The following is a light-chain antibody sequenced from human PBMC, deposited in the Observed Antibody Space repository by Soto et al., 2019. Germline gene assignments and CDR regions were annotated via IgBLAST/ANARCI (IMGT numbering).Light chain of an antibody. CDR3: PQLNSYPLT. CDR2: AAS. CDR1: QGISSY. Sequence: IQLTQSPSSLSASVGERVTINCRASQGISSYLAWYQQKPGKAPTLLIYAASTLQSGVPSRFSGSGSGTDFTLTISSLQPEDFATYYCPQLNSYPLTFGGGTKVEIK. V-gene: IGKV1-9*01. J-gene: IGKJ4*01.